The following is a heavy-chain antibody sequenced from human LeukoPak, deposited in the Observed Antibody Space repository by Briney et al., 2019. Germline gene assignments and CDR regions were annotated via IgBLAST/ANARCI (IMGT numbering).Heavy chain of an antibody. J-gene: IGHJ4*02. V-gene: IGHV3-23*01. CDR3: AEWADCGGDCKGGDY. D-gene: IGHD2-21*02. Sequence: PGGSLRLSCAASGFTFSSYAMSWVRQAPGKGLEWVSAISGSGGSTYYADSVKGRFTISRDNSKNTLYLQMNSLRAEDTAVYYCAEWADCGGDCKGGDYWGQGTLVTVSS. CDR2: ISGSGGST. CDR1: GFTFSSYA.